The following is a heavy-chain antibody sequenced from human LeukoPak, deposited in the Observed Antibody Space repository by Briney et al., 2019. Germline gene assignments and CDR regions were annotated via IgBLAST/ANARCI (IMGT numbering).Heavy chain of an antibody. CDR2: IYPGDSDT. D-gene: IGHD2-15*01. CDR1: GYHFISYW. Sequence: RGGSRQISCKGSGYHFISYWIAWVRQMHGKGLEGMGVIYPGDSDTRYSPSFQGQVTISADKSISTAYLQWSSLKASDTAMYYCARRRSSNWFDPWGQGTLVTVSS. CDR3: ARRRSSNWFDP. V-gene: IGHV5-51*01. J-gene: IGHJ5*02.